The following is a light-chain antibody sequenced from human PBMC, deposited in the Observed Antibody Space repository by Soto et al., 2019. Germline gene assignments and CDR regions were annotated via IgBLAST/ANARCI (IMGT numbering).Light chain of an antibody. Sequence: DIQMTQSPSTLSASVGDRVTITCRASQSISSWLAWYQQKPGKAPKLLIYDASSLESGVPSRFSGSGSGTEFTLTISSLQSDDFATYYCQQYHSYRTFGQGTKVDI. V-gene: IGKV1-5*01. CDR3: QQYHSYRT. CDR1: QSISSW. J-gene: IGKJ1*01. CDR2: DAS.